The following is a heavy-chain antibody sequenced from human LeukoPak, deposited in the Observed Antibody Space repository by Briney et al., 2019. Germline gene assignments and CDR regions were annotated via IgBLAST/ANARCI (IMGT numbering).Heavy chain of an antibody. CDR3: ARGVGIAGYYFDY. CDR2: IWYDGSNK. V-gene: IGHV3-33*01. CDR1: GFTFSHYA. Sequence: GGSLRLSCAASGFTFSHYAMHWVRQAPGKGLEWVAVIWYDGSNKYYADSVKGRFTISRDNSKNTLYLQMNSLRAEDTAVYYCARGVGIAGYYFDYWGQGTLVTVSS. J-gene: IGHJ4*02. D-gene: IGHD1-14*01.